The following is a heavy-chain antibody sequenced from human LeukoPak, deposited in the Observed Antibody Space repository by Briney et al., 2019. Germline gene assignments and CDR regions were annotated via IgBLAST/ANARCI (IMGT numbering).Heavy chain of an antibody. CDR1: GGTLSNNP. D-gene: IGHD2-15*01. J-gene: IGHJ4*02. V-gene: IGHV1-69*08. CDR2: ISPLIGTT. CDR3: AEDHCTGDNCYHAH. Sequence: ASVKVSCKASGGTLSNNPISWLRQVPGQRLQWIGNISPLIGTTLYTQELQGRVTITTVKSTSTSYMDLYSLTSDDTAVYYCAEDHCTGDNCYHAHWGQGTLVTVSS.